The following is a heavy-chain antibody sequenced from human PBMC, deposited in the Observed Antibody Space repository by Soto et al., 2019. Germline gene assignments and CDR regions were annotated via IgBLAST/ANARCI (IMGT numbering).Heavy chain of an antibody. J-gene: IGHJ6*02. Sequence: EVQLVESGGGLVQPGGSLKLSCAASGFTFSGSAMHWVRQASGKRLEWVGRIRSKANSYATAYAASVKGRFTISRDDSKNTAYLQMNSLKTEDTAVYYCTRHDSNYDFWSGSPPRYGMDVRGQGTTVTVSS. CDR3: TRHDSNYDFWSGSPPRYGMDV. V-gene: IGHV3-73*01. CDR2: IRSKANSYAT. CDR1: GFTFSGSA. D-gene: IGHD3-3*01.